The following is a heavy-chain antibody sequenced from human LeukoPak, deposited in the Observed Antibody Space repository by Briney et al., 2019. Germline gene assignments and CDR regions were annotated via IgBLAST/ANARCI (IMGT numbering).Heavy chain of an antibody. CDR3: ARHKEITMIVDS. D-gene: IGHD3-22*01. CDR1: GGSISSSSYY. V-gene: IGHV4-39*01. CDR2: IYYSGGT. J-gene: IGHJ4*02. Sequence: SETLSLTCTVSGGSISSSSYYWGWIRQPPGKGLEWIGSIYYSGGTYYNPSLKSRVTISVDTSKNQFSLKLSSVTAADTAVYYCARHKEITMIVDSWGQGTLVTVSS.